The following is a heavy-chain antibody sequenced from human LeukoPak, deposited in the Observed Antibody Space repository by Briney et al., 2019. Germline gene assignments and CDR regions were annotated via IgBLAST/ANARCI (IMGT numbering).Heavy chain of an antibody. J-gene: IGHJ3*02. CDR1: GFFFYEFG. CDR3: ARVQFDTSGFHNGFDI. Sequence: GGSLRLSCAASGFFFYEFGMTWVRQGPGKGLEWVSGINWNGANTGYADSVKGRFTISRDNAKNILYLQMSSLRAEDTALYHCARVQFDTSGFHNGFDIWGPGTMVTVSS. D-gene: IGHD3-22*01. CDR2: INWNGANT. V-gene: IGHV3-20*01.